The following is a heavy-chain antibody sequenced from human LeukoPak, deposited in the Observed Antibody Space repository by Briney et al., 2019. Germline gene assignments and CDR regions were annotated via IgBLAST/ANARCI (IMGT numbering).Heavy chain of an antibody. Sequence: GEPLKISGKGFGYRFTSFWIGWVGPIPGKGLEWMGIIYPGDSDTRSSPSFQGQVTISADKSTSTAYLQWSSLKASDTAMYYCARPYTAMVTGPFDYWGQGTLVTVSS. CDR2: IYPGDSDT. D-gene: IGHD5-18*01. V-gene: IGHV5-51*01. CDR3: ARPYTAMVTGPFDY. J-gene: IGHJ4*02. CDR1: GYRFTSFW.